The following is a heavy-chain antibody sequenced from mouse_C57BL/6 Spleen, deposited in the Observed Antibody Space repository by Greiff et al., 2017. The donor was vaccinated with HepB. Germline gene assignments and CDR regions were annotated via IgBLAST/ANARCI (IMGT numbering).Heavy chain of an antibody. Sequence: EVQLQQSGPELVKPGASVKISCKASGYTFTDYYMNWVKQSHGKSLEWLGDINPNNGGTSYNQKFKGKATLTVDKSSSTAYMELSSLTSEDSAVYYCARSGLRRYWYFDVWGTGTTVTVSS. CDR1: GYTFTDYY. CDR2: INPNNGGT. D-gene: IGHD2-4*01. CDR3: ARSGLRRYWYFDV. J-gene: IGHJ1*03. V-gene: IGHV1-26*01.